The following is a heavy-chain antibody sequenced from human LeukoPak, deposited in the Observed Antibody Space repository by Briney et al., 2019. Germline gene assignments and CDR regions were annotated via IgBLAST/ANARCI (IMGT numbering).Heavy chain of an antibody. CDR1: GYTFTSYG. J-gene: IGHJ4*02. D-gene: IGHD4-17*01. CDR3: ARDRRGAYGDYATSY. Sequence: ASVKVSCKASGYTFTSYGISWVRQAPGQGLEWMGIINPSGGSTNYAQKSQGRVTMTRDTSISTAYMELSRLTSDDTAVYYCARDRRGAYGDYATSYWGQGTLVTVSS. V-gene: IGHV1-46*01. CDR2: INPSGGST.